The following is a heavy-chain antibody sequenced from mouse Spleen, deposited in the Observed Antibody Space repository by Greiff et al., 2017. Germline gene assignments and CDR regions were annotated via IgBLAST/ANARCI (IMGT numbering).Heavy chain of an antibody. CDR3: ARSNTTMVARDY. CDR1: GYTFTSYW. D-gene: IGHD1-1*01. Sequence: QVQLQQPGAELVKPGASVKLSCKASGYTFTSYWMQWVKQRPGQGLEWIGEIDPSDSYTNYNQKFKGKATLTVDTSSSTAYMQLSSLTSEDSAVYYCARSNTTMVARDYWGQGTTLTVSS. CDR2: IDPSDSYT. V-gene: IGHV1-50*01. J-gene: IGHJ2*01.